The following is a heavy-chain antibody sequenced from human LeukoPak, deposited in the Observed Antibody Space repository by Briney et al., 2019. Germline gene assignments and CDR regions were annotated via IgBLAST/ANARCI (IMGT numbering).Heavy chain of an antibody. J-gene: IGHJ4*02. CDR1: GFTFSSYA. CDR3: AKGSYYYDSADYFDY. D-gene: IGHD3-22*01. V-gene: IGHV3-23*01. Sequence: GGSLRLSCAASGFTFSSYAMSWVRQAPGKGLEWVSAISGSGGSTYYADSVKGRFTISRDNSKNTLYLQMNSLRAEDTAVYYCAKGSYYYDSADYFDYWGQGTLVTVSS. CDR2: ISGSGGST.